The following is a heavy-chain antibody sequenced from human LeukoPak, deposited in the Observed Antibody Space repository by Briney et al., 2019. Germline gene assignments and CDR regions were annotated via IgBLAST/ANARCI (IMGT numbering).Heavy chain of an antibody. D-gene: IGHD2-15*01. CDR3: AKGGVGSSGGYYYYYYMDV. V-gene: IGHV3-23*01. J-gene: IGHJ6*03. CDR1: GFTFSSYA. CDR2: ISGSGGST. Sequence: PGGSLRLSCAASGFTFSSYAMSWVRQAPGKGLEWVSAISGSGGSTYYAASVKGRFTISRDNSKNTLYLQMNSLRAEDTAVYYCAKGGVGSSGGYYYYYYMDVWGKGTTVTVSS.